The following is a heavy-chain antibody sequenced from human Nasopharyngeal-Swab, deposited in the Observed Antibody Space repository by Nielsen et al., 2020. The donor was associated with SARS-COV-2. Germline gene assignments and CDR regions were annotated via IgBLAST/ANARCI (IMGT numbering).Heavy chain of an antibody. Sequence: SETLSLTCAVSGGSISSSNWWSWVRQPPGKGLEWIGEIYHSGSTNYNPSLKSRVTISVDESKNQFSLKLSSVTAADTAVYFCARDAVGATTTDAFDIWGQGTMVTVSS. CDR1: GGSISSSNW. CDR3: ARDAVGATTTDAFDI. CDR2: IYHSGST. D-gene: IGHD1-26*01. J-gene: IGHJ3*02. V-gene: IGHV4-4*02.